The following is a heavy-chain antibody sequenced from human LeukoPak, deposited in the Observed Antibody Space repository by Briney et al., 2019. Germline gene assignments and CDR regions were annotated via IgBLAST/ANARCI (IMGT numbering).Heavy chain of an antibody. D-gene: IGHD3-10*01. V-gene: IGHV3-23*01. CDR1: GFTFGSYA. CDR3: AKVRSGSYYIDYYYYAMDV. CDR2: LSRSGGET. Sequence: PGGSLRLSCAGSGFTFGSYAMTWVRQAPGKGLEWVSSLSRSGGETFYADAVKGRFTISRDNSKSTLHLQLNSLRAEDTAVYYCAKVRSGSYYIDYYYYAMDVWGQGTTVSVSS. J-gene: IGHJ6*02.